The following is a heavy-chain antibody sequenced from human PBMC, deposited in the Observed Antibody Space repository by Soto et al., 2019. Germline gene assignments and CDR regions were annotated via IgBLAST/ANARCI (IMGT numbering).Heavy chain of an antibody. J-gene: IGHJ4*02. CDR2: ISGGGDTT. Sequence: EVQLLDSGGGLVQPGGSPRLSCAASGFTFNNYAMTWVRQAPGKGLEWVSAISGGGDTTSYADSVKGRFTVSRDGSKNTLYLQMSSRRAEDTALYYCAKGRGGSGSLTPRVDFWGQGTLVTVSS. D-gene: IGHD3-10*01. CDR1: GFTFNNYA. V-gene: IGHV3-23*01. CDR3: AKGRGGSGSLTPRVDF.